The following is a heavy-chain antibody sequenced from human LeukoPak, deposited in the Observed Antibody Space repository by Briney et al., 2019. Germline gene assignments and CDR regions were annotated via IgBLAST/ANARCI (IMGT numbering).Heavy chain of an antibody. CDR3: ARAGYSSGWQYYYYYYMDV. V-gene: IGHV1-8*03. CDR1: GYTFTGYY. D-gene: IGHD6-19*01. CDR2: MNPNSGNT. J-gene: IGHJ6*03. Sequence: ASVKVSCKASGYTFTGYYMHWVRQAPGQGLEWMGWMNPNSGNTGYAQKFQGRVTITRNTSISTAYVELSSLRSEDTAVYYCARAGYSSGWQYYYYYYMDVWGKGTTVTVSS.